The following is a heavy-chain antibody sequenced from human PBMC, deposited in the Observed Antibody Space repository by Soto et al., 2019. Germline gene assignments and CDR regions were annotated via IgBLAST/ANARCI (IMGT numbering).Heavy chain of an antibody. CDR3: ARVPGP. J-gene: IGHJ5*02. V-gene: IGHV4-39*07. CDR1: SGSISSTIYA. Sequence: SETLSLTCTISSGSISSTIYAWDWIRQPPGKGLEWIGSIFYSGSTYYNPSLKSRVTISVDTSKNQFSLKLSSVTAADTAVYYCARVPGPWGQGTLVTVSS. CDR2: IFYSGST.